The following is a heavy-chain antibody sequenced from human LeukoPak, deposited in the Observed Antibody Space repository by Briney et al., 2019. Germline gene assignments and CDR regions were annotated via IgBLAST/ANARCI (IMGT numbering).Heavy chain of an antibody. CDR2: ISWNSATI. CDR1: GFAFNYSA. CDR3: AKDGCSGGSCYSTRDNWFDP. Sequence: GGSLRLSCAASGFAFNYSAMHWVRQAPGKGLEWVSVISWNSATIEYADSVKGRFTISRDNAKNSLYLQMNSLRAEDTALYYCAKDGCSGGSCYSTRDNWFDPWGQGTLVTVSS. J-gene: IGHJ5*02. V-gene: IGHV3-9*01. D-gene: IGHD2-15*01.